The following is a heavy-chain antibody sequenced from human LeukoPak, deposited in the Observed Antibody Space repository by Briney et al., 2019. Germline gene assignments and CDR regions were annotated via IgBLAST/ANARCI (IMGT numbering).Heavy chain of an antibody. CDR1: GFILDTYE. CDR2: ISSSSSYI. J-gene: IGHJ4*02. V-gene: IGHV3-21*01. Sequence: GGSLRLSCAASGFILDTYEMNWVRQAPGKGLEWVSSISSSSSYIYYADSVKGRFTISRDNAKNSLYLQMNSLRAEDTAVYYCARDEYSYGFLSFDYWGQGTLVTVSS. D-gene: IGHD5-18*01. CDR3: ARDEYSYGFLSFDY.